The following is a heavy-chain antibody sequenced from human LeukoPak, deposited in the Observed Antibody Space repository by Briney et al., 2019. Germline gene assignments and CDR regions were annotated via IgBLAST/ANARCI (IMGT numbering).Heavy chain of an antibody. D-gene: IGHD3-3*01. J-gene: IGHJ4*02. CDR1: GYTFTSYG. V-gene: IGHV1-18*01. CDR2: ISAYNGNT. Sequence: GASVKVSCKASGYTFTSYGISWVRQAPGQGLEWMGWISAYNGNTNYAQKLQGRVTMTTDTSTSTAYMELRSLRSDDTAVYYCASGGHDFWSGYSLPFDYWGQGTLVTVSS. CDR3: ASGGHDFWSGYSLPFDY.